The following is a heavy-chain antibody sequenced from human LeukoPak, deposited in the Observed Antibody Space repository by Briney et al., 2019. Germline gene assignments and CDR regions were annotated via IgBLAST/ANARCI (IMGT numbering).Heavy chain of an antibody. CDR3: ARGRRLHHHPDY. D-gene: IGHD4-17*01. CDR1: GGSISSGGYY. CDR2: IYYSGST. V-gene: IGHV4-31*01. Sequence: PSQTLSLTCTVSGGSISSGGYYWSWIRQHPGKGLEWIGYIYYSGSTYYNPSLKSPVTISVDTSKNQFSLKLSSVTAADTAVYYCARGRRLHHHPDYWGQGTLVTVSS. J-gene: IGHJ4*02.